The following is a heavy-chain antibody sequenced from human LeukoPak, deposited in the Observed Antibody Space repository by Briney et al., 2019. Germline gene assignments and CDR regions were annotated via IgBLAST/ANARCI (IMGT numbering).Heavy chain of an antibody. D-gene: IGHD3-10*01. Sequence: GGSLRLSCAASGFTFSSYSMNWVRQAPGKGLEWVSSISSSSSYIYYADSVKGRFTISRDNAKNSLYLQMNSLRAEDTAVYYCASAGSGSPYYFDYWGQGTLVTVSS. J-gene: IGHJ4*02. CDR1: GFTFSSYS. CDR2: ISSSSSYI. CDR3: ASAGSGSPYYFDY. V-gene: IGHV3-21*01.